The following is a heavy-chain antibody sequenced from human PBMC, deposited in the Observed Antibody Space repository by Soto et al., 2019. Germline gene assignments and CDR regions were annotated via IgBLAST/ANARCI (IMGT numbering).Heavy chain of an antibody. CDR2: IYYSGST. D-gene: IGHD2-15*01. CDR1: GGSISSYY. CDR3: ARGGSGGSDEEVADDYYYYGMDV. V-gene: IGHV4-59*01. J-gene: IGHJ6*02. Sequence: SETLSLTCTVSGGSISSYYWSWIRQPPGKGLEWIGYIYYSGSTNYNPSLKSRVTISVDTSKNQFSLKLSSVTAADTAVYYCARGGSGGSDEEVADDYYYYGMDVWGQGTTVTVSS.